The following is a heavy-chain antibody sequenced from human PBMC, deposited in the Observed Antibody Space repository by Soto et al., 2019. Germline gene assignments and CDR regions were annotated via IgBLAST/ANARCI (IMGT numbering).Heavy chain of an antibody. V-gene: IGHV1-3*01. D-gene: IGHD3-3*01. CDR2: INAGNGNT. Sequence: ASVKVSCKASGYTFTSYAMHWVRQAPGQRLEWMGWINAGNGNTKYSQKFQGRVTIIRDTSASTAYMELSSLRSEDTAVYYCARTVPLRFLEWSHRYGMDVWGQGTTVTVSS. J-gene: IGHJ6*02. CDR1: GYTFTSYA. CDR3: ARTVPLRFLEWSHRYGMDV.